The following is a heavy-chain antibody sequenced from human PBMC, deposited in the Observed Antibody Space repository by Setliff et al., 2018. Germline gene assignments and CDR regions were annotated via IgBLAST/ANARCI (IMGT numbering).Heavy chain of an antibody. J-gene: IGHJ4*02. CDR1: GGSISSSSYY. CDR2: IYYSGST. D-gene: IGHD3-9*01. Sequence: PSETLSLTCTVSGGSISSSSYYWGWIRQPPGKGLEWIGSIYYSGSTYYNPSLKSRVTISVDTSKNQFSLKLSSVTAADTAVYYCACPDILTGLSDYWGQGTLVTVSS. CDR3: ACPDILTGLSDY. V-gene: IGHV4-39*07.